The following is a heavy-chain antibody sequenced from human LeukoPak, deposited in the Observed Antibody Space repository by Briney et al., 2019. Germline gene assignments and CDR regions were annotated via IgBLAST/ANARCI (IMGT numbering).Heavy chain of an antibody. Sequence: SETLSLTSTVSGGSISSYYWSWIRQPAGKGLEWIGRIYSSGSTNYNPSLKSRVTMSVDTSKNQFSLKLSPVTAADTAVYYCARGQYHLLYWYFDLWGRGTLVTVSS. CDR2: IYSSGST. CDR3: ARGQYHLLYWYFDL. J-gene: IGHJ2*01. D-gene: IGHD2-2*01. CDR1: GGSISSYY. V-gene: IGHV4-4*07.